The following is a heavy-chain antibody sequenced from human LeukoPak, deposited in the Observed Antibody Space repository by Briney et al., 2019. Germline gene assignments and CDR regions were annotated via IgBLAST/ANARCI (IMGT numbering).Heavy chain of an antibody. V-gene: IGHV3-74*01. CDR2: ISSDESST. CDR3: ARGLQAARLAVADS. CDR1: GFTFSSYW. Sequence: PGGSLRLSCAASGFTFSSYWMHWVRHAPGKGLVWVSRISSDESSTSYADSVKGRFTIPRDNAKNTLYLQMNSLRAEDTAVYYCARGLQAARLAVADSWGQGTLVTVSS. J-gene: IGHJ5*02. D-gene: IGHD6-19*01.